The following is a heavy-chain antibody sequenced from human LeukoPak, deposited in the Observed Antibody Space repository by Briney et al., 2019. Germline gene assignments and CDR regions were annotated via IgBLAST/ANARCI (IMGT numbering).Heavy chain of an antibody. CDR1: GGTFSSYA. CDR3: ATSGPAKENYYMDV. Sequence: AASVKVSCKASGGTFSSYAISWVRQAPGQGLEWMGGIIPIFGTANYAQKFQGRVTITADESTSTAYMELSGLRSEDTAVYYCATSGPAKENYYMDVWGKGTTVTVSS. CDR2: IIPIFGTA. V-gene: IGHV1-69*13. D-gene: IGHD2-15*01. J-gene: IGHJ6*03.